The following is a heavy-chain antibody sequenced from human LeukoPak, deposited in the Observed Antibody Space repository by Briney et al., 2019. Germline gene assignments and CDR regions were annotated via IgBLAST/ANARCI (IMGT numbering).Heavy chain of an antibody. V-gene: IGHV3-21*01. Sequence: GGSLRLSCAASGFTFSSYSMNWVRQAPGKGLEWVSSISSSSSYIYYADSVKGRFTISRDNAKNSLYLQMNSLRAEDTAVYYSARARKDYDSSGYYYFDYWGQGTLVTVSS. D-gene: IGHD3-22*01. CDR2: ISSSSSYI. J-gene: IGHJ4*02. CDR1: GFTFSSYS. CDR3: ARARKDYDSSGYYYFDY.